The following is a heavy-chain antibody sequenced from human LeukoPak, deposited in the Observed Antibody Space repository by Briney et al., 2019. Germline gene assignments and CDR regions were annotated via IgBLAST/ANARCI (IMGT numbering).Heavy chain of an antibody. CDR3: ARGAAAIRYYFDC. D-gene: IGHD6-13*01. J-gene: IGHJ4*02. CDR1: GFTFSSYA. CDR2: ISGSGGNT. V-gene: IGHV3-23*01. Sequence: GGPLRLSCAVSGFTFSSYAMTWVRQAPGKGLEWVSAISGSGGNTYYADSVKGRFTISRDSSRNTLYLQMNSLRAEDTAVYYCARGAAAIRYYFDCWGQGTLVTVSS.